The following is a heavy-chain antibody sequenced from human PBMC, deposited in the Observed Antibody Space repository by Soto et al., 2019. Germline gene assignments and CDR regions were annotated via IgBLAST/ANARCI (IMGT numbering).Heavy chain of an antibody. CDR1: GGTFSSYA. V-gene: IGHV1-69*06. CDR2: IIPIFGTA. J-gene: IGHJ6*02. CDR3: ARFLAVGDYYHGMDV. D-gene: IGHD2-15*01. Sequence: GASVKVSCKASGGTFSSYAISWVRQAPGQGLEWMGGIIPIFGTANYAQKFQGRVTITADKSTSTAYMELSSLRSEDTAVYYCARFLAVGDYYHGMDVWGQGTTVTVSS.